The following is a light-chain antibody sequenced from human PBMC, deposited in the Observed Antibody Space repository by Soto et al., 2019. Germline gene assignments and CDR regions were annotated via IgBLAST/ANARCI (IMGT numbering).Light chain of an antibody. CDR1: SSDVGGYNY. CDR3: SSFSGFSTV. V-gene: IGLV2-8*01. CDR2: EVT. Sequence: QSALTQPPSASGSPGQSVTISCTGTSSDVGGYNYVSWYQQHPGKAPRLVIYEVTKRPSGVPDRFSGSKSGNTASLTVSGLQADDEADYYCSSFSGFSTVFGTGTKVTV. J-gene: IGLJ1*01.